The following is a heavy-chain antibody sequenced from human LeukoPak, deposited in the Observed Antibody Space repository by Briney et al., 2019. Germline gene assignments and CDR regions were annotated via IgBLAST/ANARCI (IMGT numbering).Heavy chain of an antibody. CDR2: IRYDGSNK. J-gene: IGHJ4*02. D-gene: IGHD2-21*01. Sequence: PGGSLRLSCGASGFTFSSYGMHWVRQAPGKGLEWVAFIRYDGSNKYYADSVKGRFTISRDNAKNTLYLQMNTLRAEDTAVYYCARVGMISYSFDYWGQGTLVTVSS. CDR3: ARVGMISYSFDY. V-gene: IGHV3-30*02. CDR1: GFTFSSYG.